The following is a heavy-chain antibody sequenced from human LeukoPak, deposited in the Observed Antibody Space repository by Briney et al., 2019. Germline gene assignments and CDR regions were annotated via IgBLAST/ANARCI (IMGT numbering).Heavy chain of an antibody. J-gene: IGHJ4*02. V-gene: IGHV3-66*02. CDR3: ARGVTTGPPDY. Sequence: AGGSLRLSCAASGFTVSSNYMSWVRQAPGKGLEWVSVIYSGGSTYYADSVKGRFTISRDNSKNTLYLQMNSLRAEDTPVYYCARGVTTGPPDYWGQGTLVTVSS. CDR1: GFTVSSNY. CDR2: IYSGGST. D-gene: IGHD4-11*01.